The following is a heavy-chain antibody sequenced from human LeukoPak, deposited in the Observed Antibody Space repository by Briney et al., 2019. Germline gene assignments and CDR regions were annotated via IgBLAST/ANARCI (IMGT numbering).Heavy chain of an antibody. Sequence: PGGSLRLSCAASGFTFDDYAMHWVRQAPGKGLEWVSGISWNSGSIGYADSVKGRFTISRDNAKNSLYLQMNSLRAEDTALYYCAKVGGIVGSWHYFDYWGQGTLVTVSS. D-gene: IGHD1-26*01. J-gene: IGHJ4*02. V-gene: IGHV3-9*01. CDR2: ISWNSGSI. CDR1: GFTFDDYA. CDR3: AKVGGIVGSWHYFDY.